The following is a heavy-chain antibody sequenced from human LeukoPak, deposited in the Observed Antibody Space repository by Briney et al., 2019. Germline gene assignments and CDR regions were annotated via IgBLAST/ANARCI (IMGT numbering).Heavy chain of an antibody. V-gene: IGHV1-24*01. CDR2: FDPEDGET. CDR1: GYTLTELS. J-gene: IGHJ3*02. Sequence: ASVKVSRKVSGYTLTELSMHWVRQAPGKGLDGVGGFDPEDGETIYAQKFQGRVTMTEDTSTDTAYMELSSLRSEDTAVYYCATMSEERFLGWLPYDAFDIWGQGTMVTVSS. D-gene: IGHD3-3*01. CDR3: ATMSEERFLGWLPYDAFDI.